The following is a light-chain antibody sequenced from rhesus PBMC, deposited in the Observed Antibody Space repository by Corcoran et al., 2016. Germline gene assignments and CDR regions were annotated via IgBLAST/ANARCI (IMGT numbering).Light chain of an antibody. CDR3: QQYNDWWT. CDR2: GAS. J-gene: IGKJ1*01. V-gene: IGKV3S9*01. CDR1: QTINNY. Sequence: EIVMTQSPATLSLSPGERATLSCRASQTINNYVAWYQQKPGQAPRLLIYGASSRATGIPDRFSGRGSGTDFILTISSLEPEDVGIYYCQQYNDWWTFGQGTKVDIK.